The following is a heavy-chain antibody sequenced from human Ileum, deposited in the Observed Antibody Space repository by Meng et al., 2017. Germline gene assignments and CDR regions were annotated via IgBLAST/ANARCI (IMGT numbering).Heavy chain of an antibody. Sequence: QFQLVQPGAEVKYPGSPWPFSCKASGGAFSSSAIGWLRQAPGRGLEWMGGIIPILNASTYAQNFKGRVTLSADMATTTVYMELSSLTSDDTAVYFCARDCSGGGCFDPWGQGTLVTVSS. J-gene: IGHJ5*02. CDR2: IIPILNAS. CDR1: GGAFSSSA. D-gene: IGHD2-15*01. CDR3: ARDCSGGGCFDP. V-gene: IGHV1-69*10.